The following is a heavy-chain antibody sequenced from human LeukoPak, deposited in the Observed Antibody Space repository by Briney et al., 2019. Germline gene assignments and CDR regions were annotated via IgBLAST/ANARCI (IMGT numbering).Heavy chain of an antibody. CDR3: AKVVYAILYCYFDL. CDR2: ISGSGGST. J-gene: IGHJ2*01. D-gene: IGHD2-8*01. V-gene: IGHV3-23*01. CDR1: GFTVSSYA. Sequence: GGSLRLSCAAAGFTVSSYAMSWVRQAPGKGLEWVSAISGSGGSTYYADSVKGRFTISRDNSKNTLYLQMNSLRAEDTAVYYCAKVVYAILYCYFDLWGRGTLVTVSS.